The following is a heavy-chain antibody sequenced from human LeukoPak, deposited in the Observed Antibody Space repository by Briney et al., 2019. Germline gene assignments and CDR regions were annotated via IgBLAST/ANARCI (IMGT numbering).Heavy chain of an antibody. D-gene: IGHD3-22*01. CDR2: IYPADSDT. J-gene: IGHJ4*02. Sequence: GESLKISCKGSGYNFTNYWIGWVRQMPGKGLEWMGIIYPADSDTRYSPSFQGQVTISADKSISTAYLQWSSLKASDTAMYYCARHNADSSGYYPDGWGQGTLVTVSS. V-gene: IGHV5-51*01. CDR3: ARHNADSSGYYPDG. CDR1: GYNFTNYW.